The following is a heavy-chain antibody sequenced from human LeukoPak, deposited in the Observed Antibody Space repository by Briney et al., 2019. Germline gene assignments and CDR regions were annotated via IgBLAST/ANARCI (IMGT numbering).Heavy chain of an antibody. CDR3: AELGITMIGGV. D-gene: IGHD3-10*02. J-gene: IGHJ6*04. CDR1: GFTFSSYE. V-gene: IGHV3-48*03. CDR2: ISSSGSTI. Sequence: GGSLRLSCAASGFTFSSYEMNWVRQAPGKGLEWVSYISSSGSTICYADSVKGRFTIPRDNAKNSLYLQMNSLRAEDTAVYYCAELGITMIGGVWGKGTTVTISS.